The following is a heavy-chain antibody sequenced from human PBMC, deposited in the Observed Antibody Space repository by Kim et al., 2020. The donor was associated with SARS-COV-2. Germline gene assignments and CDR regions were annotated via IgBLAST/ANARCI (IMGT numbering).Heavy chain of an antibody. CDR1: GGSISSGGYY. J-gene: IGHJ4*02. CDR3: ASPRVSAGIDKYPLFDY. CDR2: IYYSGST. D-gene: IGHD2-21*02. V-gene: IGHV4-31*03. Sequence: SETLSLTCTVSGGSISSGGYYWSWIRQHPGKGLEWIGYIYYSGSTYYNPSLKSRVTIAVDTSKNQFYLKLSSVTDADTAVYYCASPRVSAGIDKYPLFDYWGQGTLVTVSS.